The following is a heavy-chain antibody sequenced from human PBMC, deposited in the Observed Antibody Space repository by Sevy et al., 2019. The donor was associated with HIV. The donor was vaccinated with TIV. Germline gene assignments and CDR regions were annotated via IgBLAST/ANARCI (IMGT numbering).Heavy chain of an antibody. CDR2: IYNSGRT. CDR1: GGSIITYY. D-gene: IGHD5-18*01. Sequence: SETLSLTCTVSGGSIITYYWSWIRQAPGKGLEWIGDIYNSGRTNYNPSLKSRVTISLDTSKNQFSVKLSSVTAADTAVYYCARGTFSYGYWREFDYWGQGTLVTVSS. CDR3: ARGTFSYGYWREFDY. J-gene: IGHJ4*02. V-gene: IGHV4-59*01.